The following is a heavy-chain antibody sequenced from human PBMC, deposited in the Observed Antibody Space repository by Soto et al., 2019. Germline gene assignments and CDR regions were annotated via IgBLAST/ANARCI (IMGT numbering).Heavy chain of an antibody. CDR2: IWYDGSNK. V-gene: IGHV3-33*01. J-gene: IGHJ4*02. CDR3: ARGVYPYYDFWSGYYTGSFSGFDY. CDR1: GFTFSSYG. Sequence: GGSLRLSCAASGFTFSSYGMHWVRQAPGKGLEWVAVIWYDGSNKYYADSVKGRFTISRDNSKNTLYLQMNSLRAEDTAVYYCARGVYPYYDFWSGYYTGSFSGFDYWGQGTLVTVSS. D-gene: IGHD3-3*01.